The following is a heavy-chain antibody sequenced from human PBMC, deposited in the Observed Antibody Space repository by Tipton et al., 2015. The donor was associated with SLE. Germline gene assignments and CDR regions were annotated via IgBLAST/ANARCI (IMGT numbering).Heavy chain of an antibody. CDR1: GDSMSSGGSY. V-gene: IGHV4-31*03. CDR2: IYYSGST. J-gene: IGHJ4*02. D-gene: IGHD6-6*01. CDR3: ARISENSRYFDH. Sequence: TLSLTCTVSGDSMSSGGSYWSWIRQLPGKGLEWIGYIYYSGSTDYNPSLRSRVTMSVDTSKNQFSLKVNSVTAADTAIYYCARISENSRYFDHWGQGTLVTVSS.